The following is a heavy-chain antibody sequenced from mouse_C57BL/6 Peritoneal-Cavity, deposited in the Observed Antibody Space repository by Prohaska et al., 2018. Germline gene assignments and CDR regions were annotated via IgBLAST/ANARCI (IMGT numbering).Heavy chain of an antibody. Sequence: QSSGPELASPLAPATLSCYVSAYTFTSYEIHRLKLTPVHGLQCIVAIDPETGGTSYNQKFKDKAILTADKSSSTAYMELRSLTSEDSTVYYCTGGRDYDRPYEAMDYWGQGTSVTVSS. V-gene: IGHV1-15*01. CDR3: TGGRDYDRPYEAMDY. J-gene: IGHJ4*01. D-gene: IGHD2-4*01. CDR2: IDPETGGT. CDR1: AYTFTSYE.